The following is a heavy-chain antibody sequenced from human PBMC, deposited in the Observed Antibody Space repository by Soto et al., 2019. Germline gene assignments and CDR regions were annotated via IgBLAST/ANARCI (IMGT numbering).Heavy chain of an antibody. CDR1: GYTFSDYS. V-gene: IGHV1-2*02. CDR2: ITPYIAGT. CDR3: ARSPGPHIVAGDWFDP. J-gene: IGHJ5*02. D-gene: IGHD2-15*01. Sequence: GSVKVSFKACGYTFSDYSMHWLRQAPGEGLEWMGSITPYIAGTGYAQKFQGRVTMTRNTSISTAYMELSSLRSEDTAVYYCARSPGPHIVAGDWFDPWGQGTLVTVSS.